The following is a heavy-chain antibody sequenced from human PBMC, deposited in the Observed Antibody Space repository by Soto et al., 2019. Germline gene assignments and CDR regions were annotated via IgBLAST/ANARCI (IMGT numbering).Heavy chain of an antibody. CDR1: GLTFGSRA. CDR2: ITDTGGDA. Sequence: GGSLRLSCVASGLTFGSRAMTWVRQAPGEGLQWVSTITDTGGDAKYADSVRGRFVISRDNSKKTLYLQMTSLTAEDSAMYYCARGSTGSYPGSRIFDFWGRGTLVTVSS. J-gene: IGHJ4*02. CDR3: ARGSTGSYPGSRIFDF. D-gene: IGHD3-10*01. V-gene: IGHV3-23*01.